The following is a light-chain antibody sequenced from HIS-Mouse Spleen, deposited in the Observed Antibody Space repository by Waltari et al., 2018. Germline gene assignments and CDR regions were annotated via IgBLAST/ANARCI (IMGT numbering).Light chain of an antibody. V-gene: IGLV3-10*01. CDR1: ALPKKY. J-gene: IGLJ2*01. CDR3: YSTDSSGNHRV. Sequence: SYQLTQPPSVSVSPGQTARITCSGDALPKKYASWYQQQSGQAPVLVLYEDSKRPSGIPERFSGSSSGTMATLTISGAQVEDEADYYCYSTDSSGNHRVFGGGTKLTVL. CDR2: EDS.